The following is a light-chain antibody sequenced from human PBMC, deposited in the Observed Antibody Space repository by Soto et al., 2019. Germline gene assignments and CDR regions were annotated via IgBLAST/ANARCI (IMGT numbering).Light chain of an antibody. CDR1: QSVDSNS. V-gene: IGKV3-20*01. Sequence: EFVLTQSPGALSVSPGETVTLSCRASQSVDSNSLAWYHHKPGLAPRLLIFGASTRATRIPDRFSGSGSGTDFTLTISRLEPEDSGLYYCQQYVASPLPFGGGTRVEMK. J-gene: IGKJ4*01. CDR2: GAS. CDR3: QQYVASPLP.